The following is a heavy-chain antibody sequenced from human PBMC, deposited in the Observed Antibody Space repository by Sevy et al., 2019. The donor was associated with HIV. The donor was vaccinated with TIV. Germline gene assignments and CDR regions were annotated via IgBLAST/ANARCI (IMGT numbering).Heavy chain of an antibody. CDR3: AREKVYRIAARHFDY. D-gene: IGHD6-6*01. CDR2: INPNSGGT. Sequence: ASLKVSCKASGYTFTGYYMHWVRQAPGQGLEWMGWINPNSGGTNYAQKFQGWVTMTRDTSISTAYMELSRLRSDDTAVYYCAREKVYRIAARHFDYWGQGTLVTVSS. CDR1: GYTFTGYY. J-gene: IGHJ4*02. V-gene: IGHV1-2*04.